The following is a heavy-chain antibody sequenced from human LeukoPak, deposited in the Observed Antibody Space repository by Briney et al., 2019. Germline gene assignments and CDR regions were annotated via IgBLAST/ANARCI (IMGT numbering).Heavy chain of an antibody. CDR1: GYTFTGYY. V-gene: IGHV1-2*02. Sequence: GASVKVSCKASGYTFTGYYMHWVRQAPGQGLEWMGWINPNSGGTNYAQKFQGRVTMTRDTSISTAYMELSRLRSDDTAVYYCAREAGFEGWLRGFDYWGQGTLVTVSS. CDR3: AREAGFEGWLRGFDY. D-gene: IGHD5-24*01. J-gene: IGHJ4*02. CDR2: INPNSGGT.